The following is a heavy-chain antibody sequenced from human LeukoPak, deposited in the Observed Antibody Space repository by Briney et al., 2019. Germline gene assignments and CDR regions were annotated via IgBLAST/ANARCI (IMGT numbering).Heavy chain of an antibody. CDR3: ARAGSVRYFDWFYLQARWFDP. CDR1: GFSLSTSGVG. J-gene: IGHJ5*02. D-gene: IGHD3-9*01. V-gene: IGHV2-5*02. CDR2: IYWDDDK. Sequence: ESGPTLVKPTQTLTLTCTFSGFSLSTSGVGVGWIRQPPGKALEWLALIYWDDDKRYSPSLKSRLTITKDTSKNQVVLTMTNMDPVDTATYYCARAGSVRYFDWFYLQARWFDPWGQGTLVTVSS.